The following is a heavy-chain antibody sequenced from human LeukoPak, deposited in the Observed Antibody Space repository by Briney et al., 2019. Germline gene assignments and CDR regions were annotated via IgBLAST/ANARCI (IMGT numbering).Heavy chain of an antibody. CDR2: VSDGGRT. D-gene: IGHD1-14*01. CDR1: GGSITSYY. CDR3: ARASTTFDD. V-gene: IGHV4-59*01. J-gene: IGHJ4*02. Sequence: SETLSLTCSVSGGSITSYYWSWIRQPPGKGLEWIGHVSDGGRTNFSPSLRSRVSISVDTSKNQFSLKLNSVTAADTAVYFCARASTTFDDWGQGTLVTVSS.